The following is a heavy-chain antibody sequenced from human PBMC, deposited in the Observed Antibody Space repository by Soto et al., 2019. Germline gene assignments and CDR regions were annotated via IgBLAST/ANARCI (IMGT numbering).Heavy chain of an antibody. CDR1: GGSISSGGYY. Sequence: SETLSLTCTVSGGSISSGGYYWSWIRQHPGKGLEWIGYIYYSGSTYYNYYNPSLKSRVTISVDTSKNQFSLKLSSVTAADTAVYYCARTPLLWGQGTLVTVSP. V-gene: IGHV4-31*03. D-gene: IGHD1-26*01. CDR3: ARTPLL. CDR2: IYYSGSTYYN. J-gene: IGHJ4*02.